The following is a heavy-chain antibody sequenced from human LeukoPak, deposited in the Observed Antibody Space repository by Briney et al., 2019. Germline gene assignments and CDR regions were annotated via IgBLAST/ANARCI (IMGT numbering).Heavy chain of an antibody. CDR3: ARSNTVISNYYYGMDV. Sequence: GESLKISCAVSGFTFRSHGMQWVRQAPGKGLEWVAVIWYDGSKKYYADSVKGRFTISRDNSKNTLDLQMSSLRAEDTAEYYCARSNTVISNYYYGMDVWGQGTTVTVSS. CDR1: GFTFRSHG. V-gene: IGHV3-33*01. CDR2: IWYDGSKK. D-gene: IGHD2/OR15-2a*01. J-gene: IGHJ6*02.